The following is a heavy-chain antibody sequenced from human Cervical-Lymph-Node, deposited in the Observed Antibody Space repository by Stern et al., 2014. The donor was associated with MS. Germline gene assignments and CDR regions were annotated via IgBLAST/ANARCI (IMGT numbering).Heavy chain of an antibody. J-gene: IGHJ4*02. Sequence: DQLVESGAEVKKPGSSGKVSCKASVDTFSSYAINWVRQVPGQRLEWMGGITTVFGTTNYAQKFQGRVTITADKSTNTAYMELMTLRSEDTAVYYCARGGGLVGYFDYWGQGTLVSVS. CDR3: ARGGGLVGYFDY. CDR2: ITTVFGTT. CDR1: VDTFSSYA. D-gene: IGHD1-26*01. V-gene: IGHV1-69*06.